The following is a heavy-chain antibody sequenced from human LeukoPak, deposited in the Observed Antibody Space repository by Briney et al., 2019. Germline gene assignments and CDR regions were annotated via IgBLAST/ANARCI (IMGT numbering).Heavy chain of an antibody. CDR3: ARRTYYYGSGSPTYYYYYMDV. Sequence: SVKVSCKASGGTFSSYAISWVRQAPGQGLEWMGGIIPIFGTANYAQKFQGRVTITADKSTSTAYMELSSLRSEDTAVYYCARRTYYYGSGSPTYYYYYMDVWGKGTTVTISS. CDR2: IIPIFGTA. CDR1: GGTFSSYA. D-gene: IGHD3-10*01. J-gene: IGHJ6*03. V-gene: IGHV1-69*06.